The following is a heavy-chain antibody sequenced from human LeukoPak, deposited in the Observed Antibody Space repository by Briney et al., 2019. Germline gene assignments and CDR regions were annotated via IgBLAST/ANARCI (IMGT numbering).Heavy chain of an antibody. J-gene: IGHJ5*02. CDR2: IYYTGST. V-gene: IGHV4-59*01. CDR3: ARVEYGDYGWFDP. CDR1: GGSISSYY. Sequence: PSETLSLTCTVSGGSISSYYWSWIRQPPGKGLEWIGYIYYTGSTNYNPSLKSRVTISVDTSKNHFSLKLTSVTAADTAAYYCARVEYGDYGWFDPWGQGTLVTVSS. D-gene: IGHD4-17*01.